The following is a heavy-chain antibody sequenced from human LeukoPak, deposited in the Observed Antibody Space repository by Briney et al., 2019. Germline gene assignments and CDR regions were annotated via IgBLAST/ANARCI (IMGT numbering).Heavy chain of an antibody. CDR3: ARQYRMSGLYYYDSSGYYFDY. Sequence: PSETLSLTCTVSGGSISSSSYYWGWIRQPPGKGLEWIGSIYYSGSTYYNPSLKSRVTISVDTSKNQFSLKLSSVTAADTAVYYCARQYRMSGLYYYDSSGYYFDYWGQGTLVTVSS. V-gene: IGHV4-39*01. CDR2: IYYSGST. D-gene: IGHD3-22*01. J-gene: IGHJ4*02. CDR1: GGSISSSSYY.